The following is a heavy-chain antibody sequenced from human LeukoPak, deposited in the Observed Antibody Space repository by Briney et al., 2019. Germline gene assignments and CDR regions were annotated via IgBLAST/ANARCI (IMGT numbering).Heavy chain of an antibody. CDR1: GYSFTSYW. D-gene: IGHD3-22*01. Sequence: GESLKISCKGSGYSFTSYWIGWVRQMPGKGLEWMGIIYVGDSDTRYSPSFQGQVTISADKSMSTAYLQWSSLKASDTAMYYCARGGDYFDSSGSRFDYWGQGTLVTVSS. V-gene: IGHV5-51*01. CDR3: ARGGDYFDSSGSRFDY. CDR2: IYVGDSDT. J-gene: IGHJ4*02.